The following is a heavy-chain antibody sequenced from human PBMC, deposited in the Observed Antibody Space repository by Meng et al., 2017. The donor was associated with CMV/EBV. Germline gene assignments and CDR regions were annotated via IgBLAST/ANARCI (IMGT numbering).Heavy chain of an antibody. CDR3: ASAYGFWSGYRYYFDY. Sequence: GGSLRLSCAASGFTFSDYYMSWIRQAPGKGLEWVSYISSSGSTIYYADSVKGRFTISRDNAENSLYLQMNSLRAEDTAVYYCASAYGFWSGYRYYFDYWGQGTLVTVSS. D-gene: IGHD3-3*01. CDR1: GFTFSDYY. V-gene: IGHV3-11*04. CDR2: ISSSGSTI. J-gene: IGHJ4*02.